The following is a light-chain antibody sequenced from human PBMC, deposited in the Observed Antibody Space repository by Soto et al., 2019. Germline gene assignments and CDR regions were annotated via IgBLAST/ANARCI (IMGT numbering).Light chain of an antibody. J-gene: IGLJ3*02. V-gene: IGLV1-40*01. CDR1: SSNIGAGYG. CDR3: QSYDSSLSGWV. CDR2: GNS. Sequence: QSVLTQPPSVSGAPGQRVTISCTGSSSNIGAGYGVHWYQQLPGTAPKLLIYGNSNRPSGVPDRFSGSKSGTSASLAITGLRAEDEADYYCQSYDSSLSGWVFGGWTKLTVL.